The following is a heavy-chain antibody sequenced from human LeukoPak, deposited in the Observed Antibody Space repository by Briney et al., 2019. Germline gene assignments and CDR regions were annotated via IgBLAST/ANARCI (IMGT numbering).Heavy chain of an antibody. Sequence: GGSLRLSCAASGFTFSSYEMNWVRQAPGKGLEWVSYISSSGSTIYYADSVKGRFTISRDNAKNSLYLQMNSLRAEDTALYYCARDGDYSYFDYWGQGTLVTVSS. CDR1: GFTFSSYE. D-gene: IGHD4-17*01. J-gene: IGHJ4*02. V-gene: IGHV3-48*03. CDR2: ISSSGSTI. CDR3: ARDGDYSYFDY.